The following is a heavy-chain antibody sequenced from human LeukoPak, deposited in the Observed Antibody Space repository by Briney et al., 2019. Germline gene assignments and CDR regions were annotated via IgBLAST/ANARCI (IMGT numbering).Heavy chain of an antibody. V-gene: IGHV1-24*01. J-gene: IGHJ6*02. CDR3: ATSLYYYDSSGSLSHYYYGMDV. Sequence: ASVKVSCKVSGYTLTELSMHWVRQAPGKGLEWMGGFDPEDGETIYAQKFQGRVTMTEDTSTDTAYMELSSLRSEDTAVYYCATSLYYYDSSGSLSHYYYGMDVWGQGTTVTVSS. D-gene: IGHD3-22*01. CDR2: FDPEDGET. CDR1: GYTLTELS.